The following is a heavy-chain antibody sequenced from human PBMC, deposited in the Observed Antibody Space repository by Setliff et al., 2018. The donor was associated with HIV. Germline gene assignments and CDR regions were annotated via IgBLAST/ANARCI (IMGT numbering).Heavy chain of an antibody. CDR2: IYYSGNT. CDR3: ARGGENMKNYYYYYMDV. CDR1: GESISGSSYS. D-gene: IGHD3-16*01. J-gene: IGHJ6*03. Sequence: KTSETLSLTCTVSGESISGSSYSWGWIRQPPGKGLEWIGSIYYSGNTYYNPSLKSRATISEDTYRNQFSLRLSSVTAADTAVYYCARGGENMKNYYYYYMDVWGKGTTVTVSS. V-gene: IGHV4-39*07.